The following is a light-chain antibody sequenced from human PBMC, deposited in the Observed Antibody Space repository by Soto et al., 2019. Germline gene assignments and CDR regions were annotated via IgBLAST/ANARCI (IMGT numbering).Light chain of an antibody. V-gene: IGLV2-8*01. CDR3: SSYAGINTVV. Sequence: QSALTQPPSASGSPGQSVTISCTGTSSDVGGYNYVSWYQQHPGKTPKLILYEVSERPSGVPDRFSGSKSGNTASLTVSGLQAEDEADYYCSSYAGINTVVFGGGTKLTVL. J-gene: IGLJ2*01. CDR2: EVS. CDR1: SSDVGGYNY.